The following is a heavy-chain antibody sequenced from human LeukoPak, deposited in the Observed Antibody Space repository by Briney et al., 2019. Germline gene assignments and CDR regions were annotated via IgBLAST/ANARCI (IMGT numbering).Heavy chain of an antibody. CDR2: INPNSGDT. J-gene: IGHJ5*02. CDR1: GYTFIGYY. V-gene: IGHV1-2*02. D-gene: IGHD2-2*01. Sequence: ASVKVSCKASGYTFIGYYLHWVRQAPGQGREWMGWINPNSGDTKYAQKFQGRVTMSRDTSISTAYMELSRLRADGTAVYYCATRTRKSSWDIVVVPGATDPGFGRWGQRTLVTVAS. CDR3: ATRTRKSSWDIVVVPGATDPGFGR.